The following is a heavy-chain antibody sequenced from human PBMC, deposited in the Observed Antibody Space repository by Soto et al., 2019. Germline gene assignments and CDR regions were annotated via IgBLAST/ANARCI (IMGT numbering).Heavy chain of an antibody. CDR3: AGQAAEFTCYYYGMDV. V-gene: IGHV5-10-1*01. CDR2: IDPSDSYT. CDR1: GCSFTSCW. J-gene: IGHJ6*02. D-gene: IGHD6-13*01. Sequence: GEALRISWKGSGCSFTSCWISWVRQMPGKGLEWMGRIDPSDSYTNYSPSFQGHVTISADKSISTAYLQWSSLKASDTAMYYCAGQAAEFTCYYYGMDVWGQRTKISVSS.